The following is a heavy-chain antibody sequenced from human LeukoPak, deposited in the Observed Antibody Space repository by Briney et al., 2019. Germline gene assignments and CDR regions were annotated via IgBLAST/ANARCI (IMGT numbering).Heavy chain of an antibody. J-gene: IGHJ4*02. Sequence: GGSLRLSCAASGFTFSSYAMHWVRQAPGKGLEWVAVISYDGSNKYYAGSVKGRFTISRDNAKNSLYLQMNSLRAEDTAVYYCARAAAVTYFDYWGQGTLVTVSS. V-gene: IGHV3-30-3*01. CDR1: GFTFSSYA. CDR3: ARAAAVTYFDY. CDR2: ISYDGSNK. D-gene: IGHD4-23*01.